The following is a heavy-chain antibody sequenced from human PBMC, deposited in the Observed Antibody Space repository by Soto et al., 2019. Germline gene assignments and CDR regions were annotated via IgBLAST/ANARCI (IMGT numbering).Heavy chain of an antibody. CDR1: GFTFRTYG. CDR2: ISSSGSFI. V-gene: IGHV3-21*01. CDR3: AREPQGIAAALDY. D-gene: IGHD6-13*01. Sequence: PGGSLRLSCAASGFTFRTYGMNWVRRAPGGRLEWVASISSSGSFIYYADSVKGRFTISRDDAEKSLYLQMNSLRAEDTALYYCAREPQGIAAALDYWGQGTLVTVSS. J-gene: IGHJ4*02.